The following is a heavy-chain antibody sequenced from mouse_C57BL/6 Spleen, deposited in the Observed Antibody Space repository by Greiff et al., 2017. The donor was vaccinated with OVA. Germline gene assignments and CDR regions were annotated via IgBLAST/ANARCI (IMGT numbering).Heavy chain of an antibody. Sequence: VQLQQSGPELVKPGASVKISCKASGYTFTDYYMNWVKQSHGKSLEWIGDINPNNGGTSYNQKFKGKATLTVDKSSSTAYMVLRSLTSEDSAVYYCARGGDGYPFAYWGQGTLVTVSA. J-gene: IGHJ3*01. CDR3: ARGGDGYPFAY. CDR2: INPNNGGT. CDR1: GYTFTDYY. D-gene: IGHD2-3*01. V-gene: IGHV1-26*01.